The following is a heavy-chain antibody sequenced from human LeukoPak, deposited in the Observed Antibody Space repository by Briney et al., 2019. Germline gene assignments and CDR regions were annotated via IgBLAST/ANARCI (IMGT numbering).Heavy chain of an antibody. CDR1: GFTFSSHW. CDR2: ISSDGTNT. Sequence: GRSLRLSCAASGFTFSSHWMHWVRQAPGKGLVWVSRISSDGTNTNYADSVKGRFTISRDNAKNTLYLQMNSLRVEDTAVYYCTRGPPDGSGNYYPGDFWGQGTLVTVSS. J-gene: IGHJ4*02. V-gene: IGHV3-74*01. D-gene: IGHD3-10*01. CDR3: TRGPPDGSGNYYPGDF.